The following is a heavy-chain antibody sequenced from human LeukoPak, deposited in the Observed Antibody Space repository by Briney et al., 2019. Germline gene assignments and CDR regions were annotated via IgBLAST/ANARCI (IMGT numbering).Heavy chain of an antibody. J-gene: IGHJ5*02. V-gene: IGHV4-59*01. CDR3: AREVVDYYGSGSYNWFDP. D-gene: IGHD3-10*01. CDR1: GGSISSYY. Sequence: PSETLSLTCTVSGGSISSYYWSWIRQPPGKGLEWIGYIYYSGSTNYNPSLKSRVTISVDTSKNQFSLKLSSVTAADTAVYYCAREVVDYYGSGSYNWFDPWGQGTLVTVSS. CDR2: IYYSGST.